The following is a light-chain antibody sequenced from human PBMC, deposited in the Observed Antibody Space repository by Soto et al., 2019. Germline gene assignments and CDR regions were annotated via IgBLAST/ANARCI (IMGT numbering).Light chain of an antibody. V-gene: IGKV1-5*01. CDR1: QTTNTW. CDR3: RQYISYPYT. CDR2: DAS. Sequence: GDRVTITCRASQTTNTWLAWYQQKPGTAPKLLIYDASSLEGGVPSRFSASGSGTEFTLTISSLQPDDLATYYCRQYISYPYTFGQGTK. J-gene: IGKJ2*01.